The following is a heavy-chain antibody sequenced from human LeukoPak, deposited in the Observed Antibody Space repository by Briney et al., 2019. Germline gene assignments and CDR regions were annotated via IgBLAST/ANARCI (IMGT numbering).Heavy chain of an antibody. Sequence: GGSLRLSCAASGFTFSSYAMSWVRQAPGKGLEWVSAISGSGGSTYYADSVKGRFTISRDNSKNTLYLQMNSLRAEDTAVYYCATREEGYCSGGSCYGAYWGQGTLVTVSS. CDR1: GFTFSSYA. CDR2: ISGSGGST. J-gene: IGHJ4*02. V-gene: IGHV3-23*01. D-gene: IGHD2-15*01. CDR3: ATREEGYCSGGSCYGAY.